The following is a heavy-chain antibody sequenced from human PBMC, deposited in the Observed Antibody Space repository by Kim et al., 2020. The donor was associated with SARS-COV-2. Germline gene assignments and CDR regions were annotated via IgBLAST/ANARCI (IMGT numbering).Heavy chain of an antibody. Sequence: SETLSLTCAVYGGSFSGYYWSWIRQPPGKGLEWIGEINHSGSTNYNPSLKSRVTISVDTSKNQFSLKLSSVTAADTAVYYCARARRRYCSGGSCRTAHAFDIWGQGTMVTVSS. V-gene: IGHV4-34*01. CDR1: GGSFSGYY. CDR3: ARARRRYCSGGSCRTAHAFDI. D-gene: IGHD2-15*01. CDR2: INHSGST. J-gene: IGHJ3*02.